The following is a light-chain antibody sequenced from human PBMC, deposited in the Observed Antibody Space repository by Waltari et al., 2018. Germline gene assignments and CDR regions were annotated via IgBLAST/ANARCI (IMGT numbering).Light chain of an antibody. V-gene: IGKV1-39*01. J-gene: IGKJ2*01. CDR1: ESIASY. Sequence: DIQLTQSPSSLSASIGDRVTITCRASESIASYLNWYQQKPGKAPNLLIYAASNLQSGVPLRFSGSGSVTDFTLTISSLQPEDFATYYCQQTYSAPMSTFGRGTKLEIK. CDR3: QQTYSAPMST. CDR2: AAS.